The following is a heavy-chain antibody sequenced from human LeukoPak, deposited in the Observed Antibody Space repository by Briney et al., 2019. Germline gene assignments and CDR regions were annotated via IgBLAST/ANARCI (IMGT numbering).Heavy chain of an antibody. CDR2: IKQDGSEK. D-gene: IGHD6-13*01. Sequence: QSGGSLRLSCAASGFTFSSYWMSWVRQAPGKGLEWVANIKQDGSEKYYVDSVKGRFTISRDNAKNSLYLQMNSLRAEDTAVYYCAREMPGYSSSWQLPGVDYWGQGTLVTVSS. CDR3: AREMPGYSSSWQLPGVDY. J-gene: IGHJ4*02. V-gene: IGHV3-7*01. CDR1: GFTFSSYW.